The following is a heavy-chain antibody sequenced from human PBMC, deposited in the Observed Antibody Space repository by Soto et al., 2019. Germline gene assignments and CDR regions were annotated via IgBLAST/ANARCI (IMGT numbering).Heavy chain of an antibody. Sequence: AASVKVSCKASGYTFTCYAMHWVRQAPGQRLEWMGWINAGNGNTKYSQKFQGRVTITRDTSASTAYMELSSLRSEDTAVYYCARAVAVAADFDYWGQGTLVTVSS. V-gene: IGHV1-3*01. D-gene: IGHD6-19*01. CDR3: ARAVAVAADFDY. CDR2: INAGNGNT. CDR1: GYTFTCYA. J-gene: IGHJ4*02.